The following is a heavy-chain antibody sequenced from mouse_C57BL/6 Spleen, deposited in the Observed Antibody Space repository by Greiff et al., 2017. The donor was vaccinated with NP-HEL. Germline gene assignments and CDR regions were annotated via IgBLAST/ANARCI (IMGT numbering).Heavy chain of an antibody. J-gene: IGHJ4*01. CDR3: AREGRGAMDD. V-gene: IGHV1-26*01. Sequence: EVQLQQSGPELVKPGASVKISCKASGYTFTDYYMNWVKQSHGKSLEWIGDINPNNGGTSYNQKFKGKATVTVDKSSSTAYMELRRLTSEDSAVYYCAREGRGAMDDWGQGTSVTVSS. CDR2: INPNNGGT. D-gene: IGHD1-1*01. CDR1: GYTFTDYY.